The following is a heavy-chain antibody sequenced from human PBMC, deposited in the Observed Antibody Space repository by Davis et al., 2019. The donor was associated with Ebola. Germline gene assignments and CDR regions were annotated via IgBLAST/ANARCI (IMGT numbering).Heavy chain of an antibody. CDR1: GYSFTTYW. CDR2: IFPGDSDT. Sequence: GESLKISCKASGYSFTTYWIVWVRQMPGKGLECMGIIFPGDSDTRYSPSFQGQVTISADKSISTAYLQWSSLKASDTAIYYCARPDDSSGGIDYWGQGTLVTVSS. CDR3: ARPDDSSGGIDY. D-gene: IGHD3-22*01. V-gene: IGHV5-51*01. J-gene: IGHJ4*02.